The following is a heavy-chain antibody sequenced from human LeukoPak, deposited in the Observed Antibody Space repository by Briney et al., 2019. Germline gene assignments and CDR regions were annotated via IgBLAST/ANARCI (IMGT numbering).Heavy chain of an antibody. J-gene: IGHJ4*02. CDR3: ARSVYGYSYDPFDY. CDR1: GFTFSSYS. Sequence: PGGSLRLSCAASGFTFSSYSMNWVRQAPGKGLEWVSSISSSSSYIYYADSVKGRFTISRDNAKNSLYMQMNSLRAEDTAVYYCARSVYGYSYDPFDYWGQGTLVTVSS. CDR2: ISSSSSYI. V-gene: IGHV3-21*01. D-gene: IGHD5-18*01.